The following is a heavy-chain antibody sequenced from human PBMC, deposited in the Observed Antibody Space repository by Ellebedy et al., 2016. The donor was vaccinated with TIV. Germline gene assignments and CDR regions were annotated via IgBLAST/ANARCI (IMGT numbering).Heavy chain of an antibody. CDR2: ITSSGSSP. CDR1: GFTFSNYA. D-gene: IGHD3-3*01. J-gene: IGHJ5*02. Sequence: GGSLRLSXTASGFTFSNYAINWVRQAPGKGLEWVSVITSSGSSPYYADSVKGRFTISRDNSKNTLYLQMNSLRAEDTAVYYCAKAVSGWRYNWFDPWGQGTLVTVSS. V-gene: IGHV3-23*01. CDR3: AKAVSGWRYNWFDP.